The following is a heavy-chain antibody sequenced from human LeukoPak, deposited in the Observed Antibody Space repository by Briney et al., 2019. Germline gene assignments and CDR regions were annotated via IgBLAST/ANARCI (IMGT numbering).Heavy chain of an antibody. V-gene: IGHV3-48*02. CDR1: GFTFSSYS. J-gene: IGHJ5*02. D-gene: IGHD3-16*01. Sequence: GGSLRLSCAASGFTFSSYSMNWVRQAPGKGLEWVSYISSSSSTIYYADSVKGRFTISRDNAKNPLYLQMNSLRDEDTAVYYCASLGGPWGQGTLVTVSS. CDR3: ASLGGP. CDR2: ISSSSSTI.